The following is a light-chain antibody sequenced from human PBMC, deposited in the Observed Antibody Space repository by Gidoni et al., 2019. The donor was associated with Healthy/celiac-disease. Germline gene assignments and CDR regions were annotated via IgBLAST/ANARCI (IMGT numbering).Light chain of an antibody. CDR2: KAS. J-gene: IGKJ1*01. CDR3: QQYNSYWT. V-gene: IGKV1-5*03. CDR1: QSISSW. Sequence: IKLTQSPSTLSASVGDRVPIPCRASQSISSWLSWYQQKPGQAPKLLIYKASSLESGVPSRFSGSGSGTEFTLTISSLQPDDFATYYCQQYNSYWTFGQXTKVEIK.